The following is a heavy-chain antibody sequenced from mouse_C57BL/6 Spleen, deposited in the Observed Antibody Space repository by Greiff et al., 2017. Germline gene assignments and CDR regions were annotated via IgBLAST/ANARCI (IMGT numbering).Heavy chain of an antibody. J-gene: IGHJ2*01. CDR2: IYPGDGDT. Sequence: QVQLQQSGPELVKPGASVKISCKASGYAFSSSWMNWVKQRPGKGLEWIGRIYPGDGDTNYNGKFKGKATLTADKSSSTAYMQLSSLTSEDSAVSFCARGPTIVTIDYWGQGTTLTVSS. CDR1: GYAFSSSW. CDR3: ARGPTIVTIDY. V-gene: IGHV1-82*01. D-gene: IGHD2-5*01.